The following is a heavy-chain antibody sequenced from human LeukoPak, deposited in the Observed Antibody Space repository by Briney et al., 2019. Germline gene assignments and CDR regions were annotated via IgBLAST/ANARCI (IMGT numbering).Heavy chain of an antibody. CDR1: GYTLTELS. CDR2: FDPEDGET. V-gene: IGHV1-24*01. D-gene: IGHD6-19*01. CDR3: ATSGYSSGWYDRH. J-gene: IGHJ4*02. Sequence: ASVKLSRKVSGYTLTELSMHWVRQAPGKGLEWMGGFDPEDGETIYAQKFQGRVTMTEDTSTDTAYMELSSLRSEDTAVYYCATSGYSSGWYDRHWGQGTLVTVSS.